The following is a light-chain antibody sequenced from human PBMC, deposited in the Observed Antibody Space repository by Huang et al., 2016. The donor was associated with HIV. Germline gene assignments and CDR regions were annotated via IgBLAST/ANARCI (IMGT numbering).Light chain of an antibody. Sequence: DIVMTQSPDPLPVSLGERSTINCKSSQSVLDSSNKKNYLAWYQQKPGQPPKLLIYWASVRESAVADQFRSSASATEFTLTVKTLQSAHVTVYFYQQYYSSPTFGQGTNVDI. CDR2: WAS. CDR3: QQYYSSPT. V-gene: IGKV4-1*01. CDR1: QSVLDSSNKKNY. J-gene: IGKJ1*01.